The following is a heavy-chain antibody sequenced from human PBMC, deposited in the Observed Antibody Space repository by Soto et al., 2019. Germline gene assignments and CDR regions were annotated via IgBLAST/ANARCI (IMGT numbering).Heavy chain of an antibody. J-gene: IGHJ5*02. CDR1: GGSFSANH. Sequence: SETMSLTCAISGGSFSANHWSWIRQSPGQGLEWMGEITLGGRTNDSPSLRSRVSISVDEGKKQFSLEMTSVTAAATAVYYCARGYGSFWSHDHWFDPWGQGSLVTVSS. V-gene: IGHV4-34*01. CDR3: ARGYGSFWSHDHWFDP. D-gene: IGHD2-15*01. CDR2: ITLGGRT.